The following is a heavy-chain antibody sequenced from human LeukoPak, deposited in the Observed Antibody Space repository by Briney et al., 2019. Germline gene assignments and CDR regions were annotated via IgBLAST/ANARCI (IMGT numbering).Heavy chain of an antibody. CDR2: IYHSGST. V-gene: IGHV4-39*07. D-gene: IGHD2-2*01. Sequence: SETLSLTCTVSGGSISSSSYYWGWTRQPPGKGLEWIGSIYHSGSTYYNPSLKSRVTISVDTSKNQFSLKLSSVTAADTAVYYCARFASLGASMYYFDYWGQGTLVTVSS. CDR3: ARFASLGASMYYFDY. J-gene: IGHJ4*02. CDR1: GGSISSSSYY.